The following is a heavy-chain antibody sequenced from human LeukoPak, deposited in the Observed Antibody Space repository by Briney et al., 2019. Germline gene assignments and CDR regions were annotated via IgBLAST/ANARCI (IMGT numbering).Heavy chain of an antibody. V-gene: IGHV3-66*01. D-gene: IGHD4-17*01. Sequence: GGSLRLSCAASGFTFSSYAMSWVRQAPGKGLEWVSVIYSGGSTYYADSVKGRFTISRDNSKNTLYLQMNSLRAEDTAVYYCARVGTTVDYWGQGTLVTVSS. J-gene: IGHJ4*02. CDR3: ARVGTTVDY. CDR1: GFTFSSYA. CDR2: IYSGGST.